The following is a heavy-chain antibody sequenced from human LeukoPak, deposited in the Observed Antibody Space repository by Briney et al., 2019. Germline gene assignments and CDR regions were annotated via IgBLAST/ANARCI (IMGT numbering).Heavy chain of an antibody. CDR2: ISSSSSYI. V-gene: IGHV3-21*01. J-gene: IGHJ4*02. D-gene: IGHD6-13*01. Sequence: GGSLRLSCAASGFTFSSYSMNWVRQAPGKGLDWVSSISSSSSYIYYADSVKGRFTISRDNAKNSLYLQMNSLRAEDTAVYYCARGNMQQLADYWGQGTLVTVSS. CDR1: GFTFSSYS. CDR3: ARGNMQQLADY.